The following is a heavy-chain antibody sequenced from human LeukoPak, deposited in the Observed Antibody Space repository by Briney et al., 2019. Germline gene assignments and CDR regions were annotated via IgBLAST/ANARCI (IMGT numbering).Heavy chain of an antibody. Sequence: PGGSLRLSCAASGFTFSGYEMNWVRQAPGKGLEWISYISNSGNTIYYADSVKGRFTISRDTAKKSLYLQMNSLRAEDTAVYYCARDGGQQLVPGEFDYWGQGTLVTVSS. CDR2: ISNSGNTI. J-gene: IGHJ4*02. D-gene: IGHD3-10*01. CDR1: GFTFSGYE. V-gene: IGHV3-48*03. CDR3: ARDGGQQLVPGEFDY.